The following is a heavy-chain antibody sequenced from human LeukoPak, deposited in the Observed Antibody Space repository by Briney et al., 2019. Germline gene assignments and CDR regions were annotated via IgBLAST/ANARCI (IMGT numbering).Heavy chain of an antibody. J-gene: IGHJ5*02. D-gene: IGHD6-13*01. CDR2: IYYSGST. Sequence: PSETLSLTCIVSGGSISSYYWSWIRQPPGKGLEWIGYIYYSGSTNYNPSLKSRVTISVDTSKNQFSLKLSSVTAADTAVYYCARRNQQQLVNWFDPWGQGTLVTVSS. CDR1: GGSISSYY. CDR3: ARRNQQQLVNWFDP. V-gene: IGHV4-59*08.